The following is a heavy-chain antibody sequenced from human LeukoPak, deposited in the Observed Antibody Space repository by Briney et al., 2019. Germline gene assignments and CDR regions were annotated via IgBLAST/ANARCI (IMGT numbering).Heavy chain of an antibody. D-gene: IGHD5-24*01. J-gene: IGHJ2*01. CDR2: ISGSGGST. V-gene: IGHV3-23*01. CDR1: GFTFSTYA. Sequence: PGGSLRLSCAASGFTFSTYAMSWVRQAPGKGLEWVSIISGSGGSTYHADSVKGRFTISRDNSKNTLFLQTNSLRAEDTALYYCARKREKGPFDLWGRGTLVTVSS. CDR3: ARKREKGPFDL.